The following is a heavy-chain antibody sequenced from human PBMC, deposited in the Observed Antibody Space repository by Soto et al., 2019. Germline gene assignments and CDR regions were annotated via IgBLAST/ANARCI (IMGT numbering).Heavy chain of an antibody. CDR1: GGTFSSYA. V-gene: IGHV1-69*12. J-gene: IGHJ6*02. CDR2: IIPIFGTA. Sequence: QVQLVQSGAEVKKPGSSVKVSCKASGGTFSSYAISWVRQAPGQGLEWTGGIIPIFGTANYAQKFQGRVTITADESTSTAYMELSSLRSEDTAVYYCARGRATYYDFWSGYYQDSYGMDVWGQGTTVTVSS. CDR3: ARGRATYYDFWSGYYQDSYGMDV. D-gene: IGHD3-3*01.